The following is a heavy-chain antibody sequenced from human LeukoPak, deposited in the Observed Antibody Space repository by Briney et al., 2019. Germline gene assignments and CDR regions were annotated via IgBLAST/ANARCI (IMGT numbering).Heavy chain of an antibody. CDR1: GFTFSSYA. CDR3: ARGGYYYDSSGLSDY. Sequence: GRSLRLSCAASGFTFSSYAMHWVRQAPGKGLEWVAVISYDGSNKYYADSVKGRFTISRDNSKNTLYLQMNSLRAEDTAVYYCARGGYYYDSSGLSDYWGQGTLVTVSS. J-gene: IGHJ4*02. CDR2: ISYDGSNK. D-gene: IGHD3-22*01. V-gene: IGHV3-30-3*01.